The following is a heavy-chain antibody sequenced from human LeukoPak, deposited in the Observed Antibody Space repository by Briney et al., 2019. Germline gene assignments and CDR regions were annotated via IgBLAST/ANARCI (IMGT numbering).Heavy chain of an antibody. D-gene: IGHD3-10*01. CDR3: ARGGYGSGSYYWGNWWFDP. CDR1: GYSFTSYW. V-gene: IGHV5-51*01. J-gene: IGHJ5*02. Sequence: GESLKISCKGSGYSFTSYWIGWVRQMPGEGLEWMGIIYPGDSDTRYSPSFQGQVTISADKSISTAYLQWSSLKASDTAMYYCARGGYGSGSYYWGNWWFDPWGQGTLVTVSS. CDR2: IYPGDSDT.